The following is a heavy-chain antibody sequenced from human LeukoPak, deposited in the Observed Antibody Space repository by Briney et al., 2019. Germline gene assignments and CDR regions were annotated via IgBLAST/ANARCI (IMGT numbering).Heavy chain of an antibody. CDR1: GFTFSSYW. CDR3: ARGGCSGGSCYSRFDP. D-gene: IGHD2-15*01. CDR2: INSDGSSP. V-gene: IGHV3-74*01. J-gene: IGHJ5*02. Sequence: GGSLRLSCAASGFTFSSYWMHWVRQAPGKGLVWVSRINSDGSSPSYADSVKGRFTISRDNAKNTLYLQMNSLRAEDTAVYYCARGGCSGGSCYSRFDPWGQGTLVTVSS.